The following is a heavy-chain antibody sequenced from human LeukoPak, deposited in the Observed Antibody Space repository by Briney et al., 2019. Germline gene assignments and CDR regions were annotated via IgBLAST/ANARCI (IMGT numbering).Heavy chain of an antibody. CDR1: GYTFTDYF. Sequence: ASVKVSCKASGYTFTDYFIHWVRQAPGQGLEWMGWINPNIGDASYAQKFQDRVTMTRDRSIDTAYMELSRLTSDDTAVYYCARMALDGGDSIGFDSWGQGTLVTVSS. CDR3: ARMALDGGDSIGFDS. CDR2: INPNIGDA. D-gene: IGHD2-21*02. J-gene: IGHJ5*01. V-gene: IGHV1-2*02.